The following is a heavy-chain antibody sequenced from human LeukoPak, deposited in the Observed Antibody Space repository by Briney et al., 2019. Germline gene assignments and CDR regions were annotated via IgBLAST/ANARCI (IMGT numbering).Heavy chain of an antibody. Sequence: GGSLRLSCAASGFTFGAYWMSWFRQAPGKGPEWVAGIKDDGSAQFYVDSLEGRFTISRDNAKNTLYLQMDTMRVEDTAVYYCARHIVGEQNFDYWSQGTLVTVSS. D-gene: IGHD3-16*02. V-gene: IGHV3-7*01. CDR3: ARHIVGEQNFDY. CDR2: IKDDGSAQ. J-gene: IGHJ4*02. CDR1: GFTFGAYW.